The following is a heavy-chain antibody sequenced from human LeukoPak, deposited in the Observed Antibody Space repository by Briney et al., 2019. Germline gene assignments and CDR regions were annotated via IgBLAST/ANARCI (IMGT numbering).Heavy chain of an antibody. J-gene: IGHJ4*02. CDR2: IRYDGNNK. CDR3: VKDNPLDY. V-gene: IGHV3-30*02. D-gene: IGHD1-14*01. CDR1: GFTFSNYG. Sequence: GGSLRLSCGASGFTFSNYGMLWVRQAPGKGLEWVEFIRYDGNNKLYADPMKGRFTISRDNCKNTLYLHINSLRAEDTAVYYCVKDNPLDYWGQGTLVIVSS.